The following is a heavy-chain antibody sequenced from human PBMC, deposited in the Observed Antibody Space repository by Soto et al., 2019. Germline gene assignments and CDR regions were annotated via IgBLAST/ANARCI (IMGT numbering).Heavy chain of an antibody. V-gene: IGHV5-51*01. J-gene: IGHJ5*02. CDR1: GYSFTSYW. CDR3: ARRDGSYSSVNWFDP. CDR2: IYPGDSDT. Sequence: GESLKISCKGSGYSFTSYWIGWVRQMPGKGLEWMGIIYPGDSDTRYSPSFQGQVTISADKSISTAYLQWSSLKASDTAMYYSARRDGSYSSVNWFDPWGQGTLVTVSS. D-gene: IGHD1-26*01.